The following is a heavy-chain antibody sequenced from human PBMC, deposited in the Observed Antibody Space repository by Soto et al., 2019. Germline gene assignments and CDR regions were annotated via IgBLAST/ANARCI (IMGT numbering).Heavy chain of an antibody. CDR1: GGTFSSYA. D-gene: IGHD2-15*01. J-gene: IGHJ4*02. V-gene: IGHV1-69*12. CDR3: ASGNPFYCSGGSCYLDY. Sequence: QVQLVQSGAEVKKPGSSVKVSCKASGGTFSSYAISWVRQAPGQGLEWMGGIIPIFGTANYAQKFQGRVTITAEESTSTAYMELRSLRSEDTAVYYCASGNPFYCSGGSCYLDYWGQGTLVTVSS. CDR2: IIPIFGTA.